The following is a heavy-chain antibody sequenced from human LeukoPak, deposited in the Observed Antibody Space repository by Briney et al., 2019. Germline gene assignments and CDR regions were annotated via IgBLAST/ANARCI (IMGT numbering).Heavy chain of an antibody. J-gene: IGHJ4*02. D-gene: IGHD2-21*02. CDR2: INQDGSEK. CDR1: GFTFSNHW. CDR3: AEEPAYCGGDCFSLLDY. Sequence: PGGSLRLSCAASGFTFSNHWMSWVRQAPGKGLEWVAKINQDGSEKYYVDSVKGRFTISRDNAKNSLYLQMNSLRAEDMAVYYCAEEPAYCGGDCFSLLDYWGQGSLVTVSS. V-gene: IGHV3-7*05.